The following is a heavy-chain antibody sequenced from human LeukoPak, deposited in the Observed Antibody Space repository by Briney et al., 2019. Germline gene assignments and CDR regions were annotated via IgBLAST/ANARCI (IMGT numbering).Heavy chain of an antibody. V-gene: IGHV1-3*03. CDR1: GYTFSSDG. CDR2: INAGNGNT. CDR3: ARGRTQLVLSYFDY. J-gene: IGHJ4*02. D-gene: IGHD6-13*01. Sequence: ASVKVSCKASGYTFSSDGISWVRQAPGQRLEWMGWINAGNGNTKYSQEFQGRVTITRDTSASTAYMELSSLRSEDMAVYYCARGRTQLVLSYFDYWGQGALVTVSS.